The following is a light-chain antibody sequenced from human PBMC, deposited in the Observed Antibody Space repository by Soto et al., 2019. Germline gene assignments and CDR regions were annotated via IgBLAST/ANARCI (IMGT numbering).Light chain of an antibody. V-gene: IGKV1-6*01. CDR3: LHDYNYPWT. J-gene: IGKJ1*01. CDR1: QGIRND. Sequence: AIQMTQSPSSLSASVGDRVTITCRASQGIRNDLGWYQQKPGKAPKLLIYAASSLQSGVPSRFIGSWSGTDFTLTISSLQPEDFATDYCLHDYNYPWTFGQGTKVDIK. CDR2: AAS.